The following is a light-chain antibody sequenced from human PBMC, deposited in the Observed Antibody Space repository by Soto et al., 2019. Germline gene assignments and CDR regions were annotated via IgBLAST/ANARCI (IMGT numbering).Light chain of an antibody. CDR2: SND. J-gene: IGLJ1*01. V-gene: IGLV1-44*01. Sequence: QSLLTQPPSASGTPGQMVTISCSGSSSNIGSNSVNWYQQLPGTAPKLLIYSNDRQPSGVPDRFSGSKSGTSASLAISGLQSEDEADYYCAAWDDSLNGYVFGTGTKVTVL. CDR3: AAWDDSLNGYV. CDR1: SSNIGSNS.